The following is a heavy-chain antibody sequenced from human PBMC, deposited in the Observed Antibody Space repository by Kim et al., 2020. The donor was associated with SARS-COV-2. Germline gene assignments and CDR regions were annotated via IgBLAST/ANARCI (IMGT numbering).Heavy chain of an antibody. Sequence: GGSLRLSCAASGFTFSSYEMNWVRQAPGKGLEWVSYISSSGSTIYYADSVKGRFTISRDNAKNSLYLQMNSLRAEDTAVYYCERLRGTEDYYYGMNVWGQGTTVTVSS. CDR2: ISSSGSTI. CDR3: ERLRGTEDYYYGMNV. V-gene: IGHV3-48*03. J-gene: IGHJ6*02. CDR1: GFTFSSYE.